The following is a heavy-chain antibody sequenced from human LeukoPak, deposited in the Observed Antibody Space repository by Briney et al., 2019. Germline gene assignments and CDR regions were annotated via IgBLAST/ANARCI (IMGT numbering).Heavy chain of an antibody. CDR1: GFTFSSYG. Sequence: PGGSLRLSCAASGFTFSSYGMHWVRQAPGKGLEWVAVIWYDGSNKYYADSVKGRFTISRDNPKNTLYLQMNSLRAEDTAVYYCARARYSSGWYYFDYWGQGTLVTVSS. CDR3: ARARYSSGWYYFDY. CDR2: IWYDGSNK. D-gene: IGHD6-19*01. J-gene: IGHJ4*02. V-gene: IGHV3-33*01.